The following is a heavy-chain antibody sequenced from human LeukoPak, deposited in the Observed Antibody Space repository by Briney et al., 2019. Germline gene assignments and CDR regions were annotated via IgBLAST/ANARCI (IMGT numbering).Heavy chain of an antibody. CDR3: ARAPYGSATNNYYMDV. CDR2: IYHSGST. Sequence: PSETLSLTCAVSGGSISSGGYSWSWIRQPPGKGLEWIGYIYHSGSTYYNPSLKSRVTISVDTSKNQFSLKLSSVTAADTAVYYCARAPYGSATNNYYMDVWGKGTTVTVSS. CDR1: GGSISSGGYS. J-gene: IGHJ6*03. V-gene: IGHV4-30-2*01. D-gene: IGHD3-10*01.